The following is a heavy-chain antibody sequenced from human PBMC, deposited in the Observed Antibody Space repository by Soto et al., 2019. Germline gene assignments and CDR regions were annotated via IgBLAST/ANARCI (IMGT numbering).Heavy chain of an antibody. V-gene: IGHV3-23*01. J-gene: IGHJ6*03. CDR2: GGSGGSR. D-gene: IGHD3-10*01. CDR1: GFTLSTYG. Sequence: DVQLLESGGGLVQWGGSLRLSCVTSGFTLSTYGMTWVRQAPGKGLEWVSYGGSGGSRYYAESVKGRFTISRDNSKNTLSLETNSLRAEDTATYYCVKFRGRAYPYYYMDVWGKGTTVTVSS. CDR3: VKFRGRAYPYYYMDV.